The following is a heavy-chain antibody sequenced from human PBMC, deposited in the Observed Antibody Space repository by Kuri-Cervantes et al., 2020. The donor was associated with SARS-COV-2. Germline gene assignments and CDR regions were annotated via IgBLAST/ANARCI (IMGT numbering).Heavy chain of an antibody. Sequence: SETLSLTCSVSGGSVETTYYFWAWIRQPPGKGLEWIGYIYYSGSTNYNPSLKSRVTISVDTSKNQFSLRLSSVTAADTAVYYCAREVAYKSPFDPWGQGTLVTVSS. CDR3: AREVAYKSPFDP. J-gene: IGHJ5*02. CDR1: GGSVETTYYF. CDR2: IYYSGST. D-gene: IGHD5-24*01. V-gene: IGHV4-61*01.